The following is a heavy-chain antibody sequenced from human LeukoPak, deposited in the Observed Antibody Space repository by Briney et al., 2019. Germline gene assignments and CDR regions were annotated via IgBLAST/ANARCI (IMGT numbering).Heavy chain of an antibody. Sequence: GGSLRLSCAASGFTFSSYWMSWVRQAPGKGLEWVANIKQDGSEKYYVDSVKGRFAISRDNAKNSLYLQMNSLRAEDTAVYYCARSLVGNWFDPWGQGTLVTVSS. V-gene: IGHV3-7*01. CDR2: IKQDGSEK. CDR1: GFTFSSYW. J-gene: IGHJ5*02. D-gene: IGHD3-9*01. CDR3: ARSLVGNWFDP.